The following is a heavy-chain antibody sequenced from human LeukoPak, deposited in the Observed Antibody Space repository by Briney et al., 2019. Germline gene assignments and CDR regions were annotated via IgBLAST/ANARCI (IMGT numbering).Heavy chain of an antibody. J-gene: IGHJ4*02. CDR1: GFTFSSYA. CDR3: AHGGSYSYGRGYDY. Sequence: GGSLRLSCAASGFTFSSYAMSWLRQAPGKGLEWVSAICGSGGSTYYADSVKGRFTISRDNSKNTLYLQMNSLRAEDTAVYYCAHGGSYSYGRGYDYWGQGTLVTVSS. D-gene: IGHD5-18*01. CDR2: ICGSGGST. V-gene: IGHV3-23*01.